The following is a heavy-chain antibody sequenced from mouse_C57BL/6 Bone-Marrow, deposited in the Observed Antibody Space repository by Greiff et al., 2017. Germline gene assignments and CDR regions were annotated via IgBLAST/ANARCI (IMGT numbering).Heavy chain of an antibody. D-gene: IGHD1-1*01. CDR2: IYPRGGNT. J-gene: IGHJ2*01. CDR1: GYTFTSYG. CDR3: AGITAVVPD. Sequence: VKLMESGAELARPGASVKLSCKASGYTFTSYGISWVKQRTGQGLEWIGEIYPRGGNTYYNEKFKGKATLTADKSSSTAYMELRSLTTEDSAVYFCAGITAVVPDWGQGTTLTVSS. V-gene: IGHV1-81*01.